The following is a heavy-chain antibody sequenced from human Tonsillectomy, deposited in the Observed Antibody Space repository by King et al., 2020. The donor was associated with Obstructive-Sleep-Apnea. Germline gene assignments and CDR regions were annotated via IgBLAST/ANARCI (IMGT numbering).Heavy chain of an antibody. CDR2: IIPILGVA. D-gene: IGHD1-26*01. CDR3: ATYVVGTVGATVGATDPPEYYFHY. V-gene: IGHV1-69*04. CDR1: GGTFSNYS. J-gene: IGHJ4*02. Sequence: QLVQSGAEMKKPGSSVKVSCKASGGTFSNYSIIWVRQAPGQGLEWMGGIIPILGVANHAQKFQGRGTIASDKSTNTSHMELSIRTSEDTAVYYCATYVVGTVGATVGATDPPEYYFHYWGQGTLVTVSS.